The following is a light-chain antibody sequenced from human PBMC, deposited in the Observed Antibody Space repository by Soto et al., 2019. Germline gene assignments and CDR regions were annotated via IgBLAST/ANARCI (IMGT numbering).Light chain of an antibody. J-gene: IGKJ2*01. CDR1: QSISSY. CDR3: QQSYSTPYT. CDR2: AAS. Sequence: DIQMTQSPSSLSASVGDRVTITCRASQSISSYLYWYQQKPGEAPKLLIYAASSLQSGVPSRFRGSGSGTDFTLTISSLQPEDFATYYCQQSYSTPYTFGQGTKLEIK. V-gene: IGKV1-39*01.